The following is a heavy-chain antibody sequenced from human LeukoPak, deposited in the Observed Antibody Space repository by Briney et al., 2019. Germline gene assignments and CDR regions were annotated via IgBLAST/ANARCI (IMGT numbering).Heavy chain of an antibody. V-gene: IGHV3-23*01. CDR1: GFTFNNYA. J-gene: IGHJ4*02. D-gene: IGHD3-22*01. CDR3: AKNSVRSGYYYGY. Sequence: PGKSLRLSCVASGFTFNNYAINWVRQAPGKGLEWVAAISGSAQSSYHADSVRGRFTISRDNSKNTLYLQMNSLRVDDTAVYHCAKNSVRSGYYYGYWGQGTLVTVSS. CDR2: ISGSAQSS.